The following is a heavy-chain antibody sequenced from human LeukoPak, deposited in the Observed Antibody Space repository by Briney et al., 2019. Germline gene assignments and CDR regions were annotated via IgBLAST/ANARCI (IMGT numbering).Heavy chain of an antibody. CDR2: MNPNSGNT. V-gene: IGHV1-8*01. J-gene: IGHJ6*02. D-gene: IGHD3-10*01. Sequence: ASVKVSCKASGYTFTSYDINWVRQATGQGLEWMGWMNPNSGNTGYAQKFQGRVTVTRNTSISTAYMELSSLRSEDTAVYYCASQRITMVRGVINDYYYYYGMDVWGQGTTVTVSS. CDR3: ASQRITMVRGVINDYYYYYGMDV. CDR1: GYTFTSYD.